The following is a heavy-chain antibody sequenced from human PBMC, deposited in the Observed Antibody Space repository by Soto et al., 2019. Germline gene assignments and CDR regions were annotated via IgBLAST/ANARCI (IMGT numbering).Heavy chain of an antibody. CDR1: GFTFSSYA. D-gene: IGHD3-22*01. Sequence: GGSLRLSCAASGFTFSSYAMHWVRQAPGKGLEWVAVISYDGSNKYYADSVKGRFTISRDNSKNTLYLQMNSLRAEDTAVYYCARDPARDYDSSAPPFDYWGQGTLVTVSS. CDR2: ISYDGSNK. J-gene: IGHJ4*02. V-gene: IGHV3-30-3*01. CDR3: ARDPARDYDSSAPPFDY.